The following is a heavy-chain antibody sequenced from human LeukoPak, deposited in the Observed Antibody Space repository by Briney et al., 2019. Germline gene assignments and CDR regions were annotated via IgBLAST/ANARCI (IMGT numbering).Heavy chain of an antibody. J-gene: IGHJ4*02. CDR3: ANRAAYSSGWYLFDY. CDR1: GFTFSSYA. V-gene: IGHV3-23*01. D-gene: IGHD6-19*01. Sequence: GGSPRLSCAASGFTFSSYAMSWVRQAPGKGLEWVSAISGSGGSTYYADSVKGRFTISRDNSKNTLYLQMNSLRAEDTAVYYCANRAAYSSGWYLFDYWGQGTLVTVSS. CDR2: ISGSGGST.